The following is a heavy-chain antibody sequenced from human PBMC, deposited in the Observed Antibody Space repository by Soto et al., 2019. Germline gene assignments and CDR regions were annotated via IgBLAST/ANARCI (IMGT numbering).Heavy chain of an antibody. Sequence: QVQLVESGGGVVQPGRSLRLSCAASEFTFSNFGMHWVRQAPGKGLEWVAVIYYDGSNEYYADSVKGRFTISRDNSKNTLYLQMNSLRAEDTAVYYFASVDVVVAADAFDIWGQGTMVTVSS. V-gene: IGHV3-33*01. CDR2: IYYDGSNE. D-gene: IGHD2-15*01. CDR3: ASVDVVVAADAFDI. J-gene: IGHJ3*02. CDR1: EFTFSNFG.